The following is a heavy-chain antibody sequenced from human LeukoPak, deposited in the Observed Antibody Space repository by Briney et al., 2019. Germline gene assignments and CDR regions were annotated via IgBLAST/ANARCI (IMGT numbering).Heavy chain of an antibody. V-gene: IGHV4-30-4*01. D-gene: IGHD3-22*01. CDR3: ARTGYYDSLPDY. J-gene: IGHJ4*02. CDR2: IYYSGST. CDR1: GGFFSGYY. Sequence: SETLSLTCAVYGGFFSGYYWSWMRQPPGKGLEWVGYIYYSGSTYYNPSLKSRVTISVDTSKNQFSLKLSSVTAADTAVYYCARTGYYDSLPDYWGQGTLVTVSS.